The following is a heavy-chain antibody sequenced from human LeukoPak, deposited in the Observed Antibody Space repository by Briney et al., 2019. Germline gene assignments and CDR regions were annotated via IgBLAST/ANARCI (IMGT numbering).Heavy chain of an antibody. V-gene: IGHV1-46*01. CDR1: GYTFTSYY. CDR3: ARDRQGYFDY. Sequence: GASVKVSCKASGYTFTSYYMHWVRXXXXXXXEWMGIINPSGGSTSYAQKFQGRVTMTRDTSTSTVYMELSSLRSEDTAVYYCARDRQGYFDYWGQGTLVTVSS. CDR2: INPSGGST. J-gene: IGHJ4*02.